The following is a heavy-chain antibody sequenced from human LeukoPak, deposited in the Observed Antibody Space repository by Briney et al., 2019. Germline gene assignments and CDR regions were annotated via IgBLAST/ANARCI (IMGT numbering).Heavy chain of an antibody. V-gene: IGHV4-39*07. CDR2: IYYSGST. D-gene: IGHD3-22*01. J-gene: IGHJ3*02. CDR1: GGSMSSSRYY. Sequence: SETLSLTCTVSGGSMSSSRYYWGWIRQPPGKGLEWIGSIYYSGSTYYNPSLKSRVTISVDKSKNQFSLKLSSVTAADTAVYYCARYESSGVDAFDIWGQGTMVTVSS. CDR3: ARYESSGVDAFDI.